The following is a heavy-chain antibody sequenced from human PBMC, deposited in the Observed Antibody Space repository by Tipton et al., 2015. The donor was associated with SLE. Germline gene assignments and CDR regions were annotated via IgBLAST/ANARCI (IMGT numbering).Heavy chain of an antibody. Sequence: SLRLSCAASGFTFSRYWMHWVRQGSGKGLEWVGRIRDRVNNYATAYAESVKGRFTISRDDSKNMAFLQMNSLKTEDTAVYYCTRDNSNYDWFDPWGQGTLVTVSS. V-gene: IGHV3-73*01. J-gene: IGHJ5*02. CDR1: GFTFSRYW. CDR2: IRDRVNNYAT. CDR3: TRDNSNYDWFDP. D-gene: IGHD4-11*01.